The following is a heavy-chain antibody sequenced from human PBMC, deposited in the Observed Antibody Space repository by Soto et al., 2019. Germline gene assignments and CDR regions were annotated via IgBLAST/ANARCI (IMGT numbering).Heavy chain of an antibody. CDR1: GFTFSDYY. CDR3: ARRPVLRFLEWLLYPLDV. D-gene: IGHD3-3*01. CDR2: ISSSGSTI. J-gene: IGHJ6*04. Sequence: GGSLRLSCAASGFTFSDYYMSWIRQAPGKGLEWVSYISSSGSTIYYADSVKGRFTISRDNAKNSLYLQMNSLRAEDTAVYYCARRPVLRFLEWLLYPLDVWGKGTTVTVSS. V-gene: IGHV3-11*01.